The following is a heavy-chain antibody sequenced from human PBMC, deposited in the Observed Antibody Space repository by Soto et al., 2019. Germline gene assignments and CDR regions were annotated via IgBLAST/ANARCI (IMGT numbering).Heavy chain of an antibody. CDR3: ARAPRGNYGYPSYFDY. D-gene: IGHD3-10*01. V-gene: IGHV4-61*08. CDR1: GGSISSGGYS. J-gene: IGHJ4*02. Sequence: SETLSLTCAVSGGSISSGGYSWSWIRQPPGKGLEWIGYIYYSGSTNYNPSLKSRVTISVDTSKNQFSLKLSSVTAADTAVYYCARAPRGNYGYPSYFDYWGQGTPXTVSS. CDR2: IYYSGST.